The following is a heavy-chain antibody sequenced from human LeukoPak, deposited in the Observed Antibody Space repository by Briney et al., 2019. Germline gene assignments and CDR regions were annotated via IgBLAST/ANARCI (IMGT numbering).Heavy chain of an antibody. Sequence: SVKVSCKASGGTFSSYAISWVRQAPGQGLEWMGRIIPIFGMANYAQKFQGRVTITADKSTSTAYMELSSLRSEDTAVYYCARAAVPAAKNDAFDIWGQGTMVTVSS. J-gene: IGHJ3*02. CDR3: ARAAVPAAKNDAFDI. V-gene: IGHV1-69*04. D-gene: IGHD2-2*01. CDR2: IIPIFGMA. CDR1: GGTFSSYA.